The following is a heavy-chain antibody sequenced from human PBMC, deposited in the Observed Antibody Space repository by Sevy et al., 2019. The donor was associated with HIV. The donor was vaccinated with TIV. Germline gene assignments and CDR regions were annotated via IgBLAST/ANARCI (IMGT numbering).Heavy chain of an antibody. V-gene: IGHV3-23*01. CDR2: RSGSCGST. CDR3: ATDVYDSSGYYPMGAFDI. D-gene: IGHD3-22*01. J-gene: IGHJ3*02. Sequence: GGSLRLACAASGVSLVTYAICWGRQPPGKGLGLVSVRSGSCGSTYYSDSVKGRFTISRDNSKNTLYLQMNSLRAEDTAVYYCATDVYDSSGYYPMGAFDIWGQGTLVTVSS. CDR1: GVSLVTYA.